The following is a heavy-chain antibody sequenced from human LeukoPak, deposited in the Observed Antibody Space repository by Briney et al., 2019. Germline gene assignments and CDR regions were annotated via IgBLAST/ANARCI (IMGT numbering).Heavy chain of an antibody. J-gene: IGHJ4*02. CDR2: INWNGGST. V-gene: IGHV3-20*04. Sequence: GGSLRLSCAASGFTFDDYGMSWVRQAPGKGLEWVSGINWNGGSTGYADSVKGRFTISRDNAKNTLYLQMNSLRAEDTAVYYCVRSASGNYGLFDYWGQGTLVTVSS. CDR1: GFTFDDYG. D-gene: IGHD1-26*01. CDR3: VRSASGNYGLFDY.